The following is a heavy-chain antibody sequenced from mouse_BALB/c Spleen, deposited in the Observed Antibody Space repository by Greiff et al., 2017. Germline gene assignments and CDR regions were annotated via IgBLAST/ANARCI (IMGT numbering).Heavy chain of an antibody. CDR1: GYSITSGYY. CDR3: ATPFITTGLYAMDY. J-gene: IGHJ4*01. D-gene: IGHD1-2*01. CDR2: ISYDGSN. V-gene: IGHV3-6*02. Sequence: VQLKESGPGLVKPSQSLSLTCSVTGYSITSGYYWNWIRQFPGNKLEWMGYISYDGSNNYNPSLKNRISITRDTSKNQFFLKLNSVTTEDTATYYCATPFITTGLYAMDYWGQGTSVTVSS.